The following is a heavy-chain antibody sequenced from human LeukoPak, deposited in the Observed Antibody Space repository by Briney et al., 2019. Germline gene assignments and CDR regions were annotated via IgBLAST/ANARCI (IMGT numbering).Heavy chain of an antibody. Sequence: ASVKVSCKASGGTFSSYAISWVRQAPGQGLEWMGGIIPIFGTANYAQKFQGRVTITTDESTSTAYMELSSLRSEDTAVYYCARGSSKASLARPFDYWGQGTLVTVSS. J-gene: IGHJ4*02. V-gene: IGHV1-69*05. D-gene: IGHD6-6*01. CDR2: IIPIFGTA. CDR1: GGTFSSYA. CDR3: ARGSSKASLARPFDY.